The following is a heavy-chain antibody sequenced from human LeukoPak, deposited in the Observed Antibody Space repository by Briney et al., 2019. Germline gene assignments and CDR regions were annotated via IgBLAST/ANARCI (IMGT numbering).Heavy chain of an antibody. D-gene: IGHD1-26*01. V-gene: IGHV1-2*06. CDR2: INPNGGDT. CDR1: GYTFTGYY. J-gene: IGHJ4*02. CDR3: HSGKYFDY. Sequence: ASVKVSCKASGYTFTGYYMHWVRQASGQGLEWMGRINPNGGDTNYAQKFQGRVNMTRDTSIGTAYMELSRLRSDDTAMYYCHSGKYFDYWGQGTLVTVSS.